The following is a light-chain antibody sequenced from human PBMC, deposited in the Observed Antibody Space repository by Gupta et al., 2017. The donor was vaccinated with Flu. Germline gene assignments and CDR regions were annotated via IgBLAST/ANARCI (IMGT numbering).Light chain of an antibody. CDR2: EVS. V-gene: IGLV2-14*01. CDR3: CSYTNSSTHHGV. CDR1: SSDVGGYNY. Sequence: QSALTQPASVSGSPGQSSTISCTGTSSDVGGYNYVSWYPQPPGKAPKLTIYEVSKRPTGPAKRFSGSTSCDTASATIPTLQAEAEADEDDCSYTNSSTHHGVFGGGTKLTVL. J-gene: IGLJ3*02.